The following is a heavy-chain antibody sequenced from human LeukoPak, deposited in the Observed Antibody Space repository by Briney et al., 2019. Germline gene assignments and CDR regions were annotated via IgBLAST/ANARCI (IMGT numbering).Heavy chain of an antibody. CDR2: ISSSSSYI. CDR3: ARDSSGYYGVYYFDY. Sequence: PGGSLRLSCAASGFTFSSYSMNWVRQAPGKGLEWVSSISSSSSYIYYADSVKGRFTISRDNDKNSLYLQMNSLRAEDTAVYYCARDSSGYYGVYYFDYWGQGTLVTVSS. CDR1: GFTFSSYS. V-gene: IGHV3-21*01. D-gene: IGHD3-22*01. J-gene: IGHJ4*02.